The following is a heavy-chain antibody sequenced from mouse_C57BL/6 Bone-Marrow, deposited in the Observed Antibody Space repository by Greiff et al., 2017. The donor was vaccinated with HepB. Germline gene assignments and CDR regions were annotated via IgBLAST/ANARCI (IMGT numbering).Heavy chain of an antibody. V-gene: IGHV5-17*01. CDR1: GFTFSDYG. CDR2: ISSGSNNM. D-gene: IGHD4-1*01. CDR3: ARPGTVGRFAD. J-gene: IGHJ3*01. Sequence: EVKVVESGGGLVKPGGSLKLSCAASGFTFSDYGMHWVRQAPEKGLEWVAYISSGSNNMYYADTVKGRFTITRDNAKNTLFLQMTRLRSEDTAMYYCARPGTVGRFADWGQGTLVTVSA.